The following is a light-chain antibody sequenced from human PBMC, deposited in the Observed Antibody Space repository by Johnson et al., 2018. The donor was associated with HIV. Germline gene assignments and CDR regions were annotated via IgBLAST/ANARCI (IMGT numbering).Light chain of an antibody. CDR1: SSNIGNNY. CDR2: ENN. CDR3: GTWDSSLGSQYV. J-gene: IGLJ1*01. Sequence: QSVLTQPPSVSAAPGQKVTISCSGSSSNIGNNYVSCYQQLPGTAPKLLIYENNKRPSGIPDRFSGSKSGTSATLGITGLQTGDEADYYCGTWDSSLGSQYVFGSGTKVTVL. V-gene: IGLV1-51*02.